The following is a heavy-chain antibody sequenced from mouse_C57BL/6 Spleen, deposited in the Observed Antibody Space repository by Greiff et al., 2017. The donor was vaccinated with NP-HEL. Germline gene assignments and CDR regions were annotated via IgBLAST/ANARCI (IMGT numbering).Heavy chain of an antibody. J-gene: IGHJ2*01. CDR2: IYPGSGNT. D-gene: IGHD1-1*01. Sequence: QVQLKESGAELVRPGASVKLSCKASGYTFTDYYINWVKQRPGQGLEWIARIYPGSGNTYYNEKFKGKATLTAEKSSSTAYMQLSSLTSEDSAVYFCARGGYYGSSYIDYWGQGTTLTVSS. CDR3: ARGGYYGSSYIDY. V-gene: IGHV1-76*01. CDR1: GYTFTDYY.